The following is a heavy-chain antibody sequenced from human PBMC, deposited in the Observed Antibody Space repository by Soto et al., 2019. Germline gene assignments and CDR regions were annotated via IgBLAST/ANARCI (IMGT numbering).Heavy chain of an antibody. D-gene: IGHD3-10*01. CDR2: LHSGGDT. V-gene: IGHV3-53*04. CDR3: ARDGPYYYASRMDV. J-gene: IGHJ6*02. Sequence: EVPLVESGGGLVQPGGSLRLFCAASGIPVSSNYMTWVRQAPGKGLEWVSVLHSGGDTYYANSVKGRFTISRHDSTNTLFLQMNSLTAEDTAVYYCARDGPYYYASRMDVWGQGTTVTVSS. CDR1: GIPVSSNY.